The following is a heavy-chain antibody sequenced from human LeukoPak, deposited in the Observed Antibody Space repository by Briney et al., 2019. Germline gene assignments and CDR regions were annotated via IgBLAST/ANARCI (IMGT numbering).Heavy chain of an antibody. CDR3: ARGTSSGWYGFDS. J-gene: IGHJ4*02. V-gene: IGHV4-59*01. CDR1: GGSISSYY. CDR2: IYYSATT. D-gene: IGHD6-19*01. Sequence: SETLSLTCTVSGGSISSYYWSWIRQPPGKGLEWIGYIYYSATTNYNPSLKSRVTISVDTSKNQFSLKLSSVTAADTAVYYCARGTSSGWYGFDSWGQGTLVTVSP.